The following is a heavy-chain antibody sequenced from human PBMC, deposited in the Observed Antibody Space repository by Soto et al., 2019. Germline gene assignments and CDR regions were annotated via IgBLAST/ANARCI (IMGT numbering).Heavy chain of an antibody. D-gene: IGHD3-10*01. CDR1: GESFGGYY. Sequence: QVQLQQWGAGLLKPSETLSLTCDVSGESFGGYYWSCIRQSPGKGLEWIGDITHRGSTKYNPALKSLDTLSVETTKRQFSLKLSYVTAADTAVYYCARGGAHAKSGSGIYQFGYGLDFWGQGTTVTVSS. CDR3: ARGGAHAKSGSGIYQFGYGLDF. V-gene: IGHV4-34*02. J-gene: IGHJ6*02. CDR2: ITHRGST.